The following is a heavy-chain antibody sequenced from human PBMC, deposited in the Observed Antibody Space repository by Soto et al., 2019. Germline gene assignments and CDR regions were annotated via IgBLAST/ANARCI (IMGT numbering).Heavy chain of an antibody. J-gene: IGHJ4*02. CDR3: ARGRYGDY. CDR1: GYAFTTYG. Sequence: QVHLVQSGAEVKKPGASVKVSCKGSGYAFTTYGITWVRQAPGQGLEWMGWISAHNGNTNYAQKLQGRVTVTRDTSTSAAYMELRSLCSADTAVYYCARGRYGDYWGQGALVTVSS. CDR2: ISAHNGNT. D-gene: IGHD1-1*01. V-gene: IGHV1-18*01.